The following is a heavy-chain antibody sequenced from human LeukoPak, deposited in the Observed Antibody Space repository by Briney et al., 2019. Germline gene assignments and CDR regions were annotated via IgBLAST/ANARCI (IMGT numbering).Heavy chain of an antibody. V-gene: IGHV3-23*01. J-gene: IGHJ3*02. D-gene: IGHD6-6*01. CDR3: VGYSRSSDAFDI. Sequence: GGSLRLSCAASGFTFSSYAMSWVRQAPGKGLEWVSAISGSGGSTYYADSVKRRFTISRDNSKNTLYLQMNSLRAEDTAVYYCVGYSRSSDAFDIWGQGTMVTVSS. CDR2: ISGSGGST. CDR1: GFTFSSYA.